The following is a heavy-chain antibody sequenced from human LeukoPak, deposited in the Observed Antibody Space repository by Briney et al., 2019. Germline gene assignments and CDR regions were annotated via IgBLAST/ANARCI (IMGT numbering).Heavy chain of an antibody. CDR3: ARAPYDSGGYYDYYFDY. V-gene: IGHV4-59*08. J-gene: IGHJ4*02. Sequence: SETLSLTCTVPSCSISSYYWSWIRQPPGKGLEWIGYIYYSGSTNYNPSLKSRVTISVDTSKNQFSLKLSSVTAADTAVYYCARAPYDSGGYYDYYFDYWGQGTLVTVSS. CDR2: IYYSGST. CDR1: SCSISSYY. D-gene: IGHD3-22*01.